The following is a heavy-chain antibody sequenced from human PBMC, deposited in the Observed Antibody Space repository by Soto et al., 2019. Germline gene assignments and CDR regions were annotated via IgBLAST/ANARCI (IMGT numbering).Heavy chain of an antibody. J-gene: IGHJ4*02. V-gene: IGHV1-24*01. CDR3: ATGLMREYSGYDLRTTSEKSQNDY. Sequence: ASVKVSCKVSGYTLTELSMHWVRQAPGKGLEWMGGFDPEDGETIYAQKFQGRVTMTEDTSTDTAYMELSSLRSEDTAVYYCATGLMREYSGYDLRTTSEKSQNDYWGQGTLVTVSS. CDR2: FDPEDGET. D-gene: IGHD5-12*01. CDR1: GYTLTELS.